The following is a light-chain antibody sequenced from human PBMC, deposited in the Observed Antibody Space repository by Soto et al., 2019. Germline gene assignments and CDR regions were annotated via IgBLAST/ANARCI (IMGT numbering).Light chain of an antibody. J-gene: IGLJ2*01. CDR3: QSYDSSLSGYVV. CDR2: GNS. Sequence: QSVLTQPPSVSGAPGQRFPISCTGSTSKIGAGYDVHWYRQLPGTAPKLLIYGNSNRPSGVPDRFSGSKSGTSASLAITGLQAEDEADYYCQSYDSSLSGYVVFGGGTKLTVL. CDR1: TSKIGAGYD. V-gene: IGLV1-40*01.